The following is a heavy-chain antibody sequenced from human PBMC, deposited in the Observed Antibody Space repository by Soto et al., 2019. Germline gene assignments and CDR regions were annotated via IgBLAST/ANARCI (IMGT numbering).Heavy chain of an antibody. J-gene: IGHJ4*02. CDR2: IYYSGIT. D-gene: IGHD2-15*01. Sequence: SDTLSLTCTVSGDFLTSYYWSWIRQSPVQGLEWIGYIYYSGITNYNASLKSRVTMSVDTSKNQFSLKLNSVTAADTAVYYCARGGCSGGSCQALDYWGQGTLVTVS. CDR1: GDFLTSYY. V-gene: IGHV4-59*07. CDR3: ARGGCSGGSCQALDY.